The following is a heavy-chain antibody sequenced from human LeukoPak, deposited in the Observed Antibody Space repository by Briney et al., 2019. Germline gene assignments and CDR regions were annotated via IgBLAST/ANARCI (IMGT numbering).Heavy chain of an antibody. CDR3: ARDGGLGLELRFDY. D-gene: IGHD1-7*01. CDR2: IYYSGST. CDR1: GGSISSSSYY. J-gene: IGHJ4*02. V-gene: IGHV4-39*07. Sequence: KASETLSLTCTVSGGSISSSSYYWGWIRQPPGKGLEWIGSIYYSGSTYYNPSLKSRVTISVDTSKNQFSLKLSSVTAADTAVYYCARDGGLGLELRFDYWGQGTLVTVSS.